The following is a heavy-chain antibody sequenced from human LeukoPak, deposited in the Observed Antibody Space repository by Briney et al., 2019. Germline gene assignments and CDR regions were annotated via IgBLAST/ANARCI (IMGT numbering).Heavy chain of an antibody. J-gene: IGHJ3*02. Sequence: PSETLSLTCAVYGGSFSGYYWSWIRQPPGKGLEWIGEINHSGSTNYNPSLKSRVTISVDTSKNQFSLKLSSVTAADTAVYYCARRSRWYNAFDIWGQGTMVTVSS. V-gene: IGHV4-34*01. CDR3: ARRSRWYNAFDI. D-gene: IGHD6-13*01. CDR2: INHSGST. CDR1: GGSFSGYY.